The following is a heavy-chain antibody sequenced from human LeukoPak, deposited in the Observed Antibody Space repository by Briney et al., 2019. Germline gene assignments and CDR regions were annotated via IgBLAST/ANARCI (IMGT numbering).Heavy chain of an antibody. J-gene: IGHJ4*02. V-gene: IGHV3-20*04. CDR3: ATYRQVLLPFES. CDR1: GFTFDDYG. D-gene: IGHD2-8*02. Sequence: GGSLRPSCAASGFTFDDYGMSWVRQAPGKGLEWVSGINWNGGSTGYGDSVRGRFTISRDNSKSTLSLQMNSLRVEDTAIYYCATYRQVLLPFESWGQGTLVTVSS. CDR2: INWNGGST.